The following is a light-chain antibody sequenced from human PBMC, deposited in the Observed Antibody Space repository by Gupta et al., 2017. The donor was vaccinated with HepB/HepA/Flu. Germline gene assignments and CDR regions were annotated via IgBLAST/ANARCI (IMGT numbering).Light chain of an antibody. V-gene: IGKV3-20*01. CDR2: GAA. J-gene: IGKJ1*01. CDR3: QQYGSSPT. Sequence: ELVLTQSPGTLSLSPGERATLSCRASQSVSSSYLAWYQQKPGQAPRLLIYGAASRATGIPDRVSGSGSGTDFTLTISRLEPEDFAVYYCQQYGSSPTFGQGTKVEIK. CDR1: QSVSSSY.